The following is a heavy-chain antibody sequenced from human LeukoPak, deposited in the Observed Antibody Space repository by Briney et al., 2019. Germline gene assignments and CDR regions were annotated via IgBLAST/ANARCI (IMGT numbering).Heavy chain of an antibody. CDR1: GFRFSAYA. CDR2: VAYDGSSI. CDR3: ARDSYYDSADYFQH. J-gene: IGHJ1*01. V-gene: IGHV3-30*04. D-gene: IGHD3-22*01. Sequence: QSGGSLRLSCSASGFRFSAYALHWVRQAPGKGLEWVAFVAYDGSSIYYRDSVKGRFTVSRDNSKNTLYLQMNSLRAEDTAVYYCARDSYYDSADYFQHWGQGTLVTVSS.